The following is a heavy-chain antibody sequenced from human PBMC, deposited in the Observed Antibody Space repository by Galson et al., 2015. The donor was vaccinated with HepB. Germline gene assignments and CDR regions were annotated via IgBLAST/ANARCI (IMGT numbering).Heavy chain of an antibody. CDR3: ATGLRRHSSSWYLGVDNYYYYYMDV. V-gene: IGHV1-24*01. CDR1: GGTFSSYA. CDR2: FDPEDGEA. J-gene: IGHJ6*03. D-gene: IGHD6-13*01. Sequence: SVKVSCKASGGTFSSYAISWVRQAPGQGLEWMGGFDPEDGEAVYAERFQGRVFMTVDTSTETTYMELSSLRSEDTALYYCATGLRRHSSSWYLGVDNYYYYYMDVWGKGTTVTVSS.